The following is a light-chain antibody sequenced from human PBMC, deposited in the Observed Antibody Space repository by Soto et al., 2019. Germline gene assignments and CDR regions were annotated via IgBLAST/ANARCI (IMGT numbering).Light chain of an antibody. CDR2: GSS. V-gene: IGKV3-20*01. Sequence: LAQSPGTLSLCPGEGATLSWRASQTLSSRHLAWYQQKPGQAPRLIIYGSSSRATDIPDRFSGSGSRTAFTVTLRPLQPADCAAHYCQQYDSPPALTMGGGTKVDIK. J-gene: IGKJ4*01. CDR3: QQYDSPPALT. CDR1: QTLSSRH.